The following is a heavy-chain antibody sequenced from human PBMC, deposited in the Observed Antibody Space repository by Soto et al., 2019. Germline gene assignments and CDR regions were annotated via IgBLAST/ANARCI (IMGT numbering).Heavy chain of an antibody. CDR3: ARGGYDTSGQTFIGWGPDC. Sequence: HVQLQESGPGPVTPSQTLSLSCTVSGVSITSGSYYWTWVRQSPGKVLEWIGYRYYSGNTYYNPSRNGRATISVDTSNHQFSLKLTSVTAADTAVYYCARGGYDTSGQTFIGWGPDCWGQGTLVTAS. V-gene: IGHV4-30-4*01. CDR1: GVSITSGSYY. J-gene: IGHJ4*02. D-gene: IGHD3-22*01. CDR2: RYYSGNT.